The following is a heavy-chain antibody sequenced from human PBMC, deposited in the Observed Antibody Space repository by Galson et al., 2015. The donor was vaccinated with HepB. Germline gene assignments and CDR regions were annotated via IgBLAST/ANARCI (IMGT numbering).Heavy chain of an antibody. V-gene: IGHV3-74*01. CDR2: LNSDESST. D-gene: IGHD3-3*01. CDR3: ARGGEHYDFWSGYPDY. Sequence: SLRLSCAASGFTLSSYWMHWVRQAPGKGLVWVSRLNSDESSTSYADSAKGRFTISRDNAKNTLYLQMNSLRAEDTAVYYCARGGEHYDFWSGYPDYWGQGTLVTVSS. CDR1: GFTLSSYW. J-gene: IGHJ4*02.